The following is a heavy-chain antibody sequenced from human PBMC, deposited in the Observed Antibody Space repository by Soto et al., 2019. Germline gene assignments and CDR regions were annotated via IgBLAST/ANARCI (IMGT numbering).Heavy chain of an antibody. Sequence: ASVKVSCKASGYTFTSYAMHWVRQAPGQRLKWMGWINAGNGNTKYSQKFQGRVTITRDTSASTAYMELSSLRSEDTAVYYCARGEENIVLMVYAPYYYYGMDVWGQGTTVTVSS. D-gene: IGHD2-8*01. CDR1: GYTFTSYA. CDR2: INAGNGNT. J-gene: IGHJ6*02. CDR3: ARGEENIVLMVYAPYYYYGMDV. V-gene: IGHV1-3*01.